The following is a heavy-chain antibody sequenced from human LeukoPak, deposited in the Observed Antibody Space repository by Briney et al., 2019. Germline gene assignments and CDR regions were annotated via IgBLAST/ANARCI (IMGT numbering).Heavy chain of an antibody. CDR2: IGIPGDT. Sequence: GGSLRLSCAASGFSLSSYDMHWVRQGTGEGLEWVSGIGIPGDTYYPGSVRGRFTISRENAENSLYLQMNSLRAGDTAVYYCARAARFLHSTGAHAFDIWGQGTMVTVPS. D-gene: IGHD2-8*02. V-gene: IGHV3-13*01. J-gene: IGHJ3*02. CDR1: GFSLSSYD. CDR3: ARAARFLHSTGAHAFDI.